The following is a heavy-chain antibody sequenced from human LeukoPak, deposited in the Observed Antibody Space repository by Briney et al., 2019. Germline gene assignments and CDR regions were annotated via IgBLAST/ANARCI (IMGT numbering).Heavy chain of an antibody. CDR1: GYTFTSYY. CDR2: INPSGGST. D-gene: IGHD3-16*01. CDR3: ATYDYVWGSSNDAFDI. Sequence: ASVKVSCKPSGYTFTSYYMHWVRQAPGQPLEWMGIINPSGGSTSYAQKFQGRVTMTRDMSTSTVYMELSSLRSEDTAVYYCATYDYVWGSSNDAFDIWGQGTMVTVSS. V-gene: IGHV1-46*01. J-gene: IGHJ3*02.